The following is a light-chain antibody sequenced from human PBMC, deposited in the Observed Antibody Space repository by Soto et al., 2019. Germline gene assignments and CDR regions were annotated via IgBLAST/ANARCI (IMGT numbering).Light chain of an antibody. CDR3: QVWDSSTDHPV. CDR1: NIAAKS. Sequence: YELTQSPSVSVAPGKTASITCGANNIAAKSVHWYQQRPGQAPVVVIYYDSDRPSGIPERFSGSNSGNTATLTISRVEAGDEADYYCQVWDSSTDHPVFGGGTQLTVL. CDR2: YDS. J-gene: IGLJ7*01. V-gene: IGLV3-21*04.